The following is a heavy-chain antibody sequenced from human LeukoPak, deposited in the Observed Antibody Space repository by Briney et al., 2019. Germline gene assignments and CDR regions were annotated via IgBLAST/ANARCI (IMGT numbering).Heavy chain of an antibody. CDR2: ISSNGGST. CDR1: GFTFSSYA. D-gene: IGHD3-9*01. V-gene: IGHV3-64D*06. Sequence: GGSLRLSCSASGFTFSSYAMHWVRQPPGKGLEYVSAISSNGGSTYYADSVKGRFTISRDNSKNTLYLQMSSLRAEDTAVYYCVKGAYYDILTGYDYWGQGTLVTVSS. CDR3: VKGAYYDILTGYDY. J-gene: IGHJ4*02.